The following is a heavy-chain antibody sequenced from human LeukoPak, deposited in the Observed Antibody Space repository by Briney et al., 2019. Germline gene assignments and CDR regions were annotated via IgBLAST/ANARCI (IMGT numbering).Heavy chain of an antibody. J-gene: IGHJ5*02. V-gene: IGHV3-30*01. CDR1: GFTFSSYA. Sequence: PGGSLRLSCAASGFTFSSYAMHWVRQAPGKGLEWVAVISYDGSNKYYADSVKGRFTISRDNSKNTLYLRMNSLRAEDTAVYYCARDARYYYDFWSGYSHNWFDPWGQGTLVTVSS. CDR2: ISYDGSNK. D-gene: IGHD3-3*01. CDR3: ARDARYYYDFWSGYSHNWFDP.